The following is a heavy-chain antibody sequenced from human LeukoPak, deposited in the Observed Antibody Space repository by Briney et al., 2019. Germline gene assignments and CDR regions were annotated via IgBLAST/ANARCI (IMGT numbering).Heavy chain of an antibody. CDR3: AAYCTNGVCHGGAFDI. J-gene: IGHJ3*02. D-gene: IGHD2-8*01. V-gene: IGHV4-61*02. CDR2: IYTSGST. CDR1: GGSISSGSYY. Sequence: SETLSLTCTVSGGSISSGSYYWSWIRQPAGKGLEWIGRIYTSGSTNYNPSLKSRVTISVDTSKNQFSLKLSSVTAADTAVYYCAAYCTNGVCHGGAFDIWGQGTMVTVSS.